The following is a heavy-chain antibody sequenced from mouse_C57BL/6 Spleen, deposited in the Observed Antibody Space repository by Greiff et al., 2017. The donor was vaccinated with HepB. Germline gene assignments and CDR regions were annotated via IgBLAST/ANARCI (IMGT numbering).Heavy chain of an antibody. J-gene: IGHJ2*01. D-gene: IGHD1-1*01. Sequence: QVQLQQPGAELVKPGASVKLSCKASGYTFTSYWMHWVKQRPGQGLEWIGMIHPNSGSTNYNEKFKSKATLAVDKSSSTAYMQLSSLTSEDSAVYYCARSEYYYGSSYCWYFDYWGQGTTLTVSS. CDR1: GYTFTSYW. CDR2: IHPNSGST. V-gene: IGHV1-64*01. CDR3: ARSEYYYGSSYCWYFDY.